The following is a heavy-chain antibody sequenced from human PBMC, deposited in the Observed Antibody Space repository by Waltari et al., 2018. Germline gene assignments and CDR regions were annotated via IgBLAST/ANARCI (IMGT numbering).Heavy chain of an antibody. CDR3: ARDRVGSYPGAFDI. V-gene: IGHV4-4*09. CDR2: IYTSGST. D-gene: IGHD1-26*01. J-gene: IGHJ3*02. CDR1: GGSISSYY. Sequence: QVQLQESGPGLVKPSETLSLTCPVAGGSISSYYWSWIRQPPGKGLEWIGYIYTSGSTNYNPALKSRVTISVDTSKNQFSLKLSSVTAADTAVYYCARDRVGSYPGAFDIWGQGTMVTVSS.